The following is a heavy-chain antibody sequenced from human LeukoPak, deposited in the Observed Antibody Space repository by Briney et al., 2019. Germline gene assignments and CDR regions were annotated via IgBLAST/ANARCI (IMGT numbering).Heavy chain of an antibody. V-gene: IGHV3-7*01. Sequence: GGSLRLSCAASGFTFSSYWMSWVRQAPGEGLEWVANIKQDGSEKYYVDSVKGRFTISRDNAKNSLYLQMNSLRAEDTAVYYCARVRGSGWYERSYYYYMDVWGKGTTVTISS. J-gene: IGHJ6*03. CDR1: GFTFSSYW. CDR3: ARVRGSGWYERSYYYYMDV. D-gene: IGHD6-19*01. CDR2: IKQDGSEK.